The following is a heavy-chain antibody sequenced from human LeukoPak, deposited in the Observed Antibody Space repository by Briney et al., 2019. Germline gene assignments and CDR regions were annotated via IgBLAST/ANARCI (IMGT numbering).Heavy chain of an antibody. CDR2: ISGSGGAT. Sequence: PGGSLRLSCAASGFTFSSYAMSWVRQAPGKGLEWVSAISGSGGATYYADSVKGRFTISRDNSKNTLYLQMNSLRAEDTAVYYCAKDLFRGSRQPGIAAGIFDYWGQGTLVTVSS. J-gene: IGHJ4*02. CDR1: GFTFSSYA. CDR3: AKDLFRGSRQPGIAAGIFDY. V-gene: IGHV3-23*01. D-gene: IGHD6-13*01.